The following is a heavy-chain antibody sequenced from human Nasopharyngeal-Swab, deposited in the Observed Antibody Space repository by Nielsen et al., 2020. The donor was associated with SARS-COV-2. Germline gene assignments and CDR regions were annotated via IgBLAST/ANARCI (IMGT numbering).Heavy chain of an antibody. J-gene: IGHJ6*02. CDR1: GFSVSTKY. CDR3: AKEGPGMFGVVGLDV. V-gene: IGHV3-30*18. Sequence: GESLKISCAASGFSVSTKYMSWVRQAPGKGLEWVAVISYDGVNKYDADSVKGRFAISRDNSKDTVYLQMNSLRAEDTAVYYCAKEGPGMFGVVGLDVWGQGTTVTVSS. D-gene: IGHD3-3*01. CDR2: ISYDGVNK.